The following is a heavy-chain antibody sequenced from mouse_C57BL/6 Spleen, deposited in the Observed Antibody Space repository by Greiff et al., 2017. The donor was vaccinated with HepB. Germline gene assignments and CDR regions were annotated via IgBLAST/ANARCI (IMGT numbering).Heavy chain of an antibody. J-gene: IGHJ3*01. D-gene: IGHD2-13*01. V-gene: IGHV1-69*01. Sequence: VQLQQSGAELVMPGASVKLSCKASGYTFTSYWMHWVKQRPGQGLEWIGEIDPSDSYTNYNQKFKGKSTLTVDKSYITAYMQLSSLTSEDSAVYYCARGGDVRFAYWGQGTLVTVSA. CDR3: ARGGDVRFAY. CDR1: GYTFTSYW. CDR2: IDPSDSYT.